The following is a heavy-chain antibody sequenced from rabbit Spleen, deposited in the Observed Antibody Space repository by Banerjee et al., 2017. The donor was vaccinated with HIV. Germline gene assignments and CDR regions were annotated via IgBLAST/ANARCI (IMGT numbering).Heavy chain of an antibody. CDR3: ARDLVGVIGWNFAW. J-gene: IGHJ4*01. V-gene: IGHV1S45*01. D-gene: IGHD5-1*01. Sequence: QEQLVESGGGLVRPEGSLKLSCKASGFSFSNKAVMCWVRQAPGKGLERIACINAVTGKAVYASWAKGRFTFSKTSSTTVTLQMTSLTAADTATYFCARDLVGVIGWNFAWWGQGTLVTVS. CDR2: INAVTGKA. CDR1: GFSFSNKAV.